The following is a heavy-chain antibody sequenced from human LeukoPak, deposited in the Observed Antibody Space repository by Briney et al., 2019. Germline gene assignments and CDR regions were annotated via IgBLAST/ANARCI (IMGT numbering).Heavy chain of an antibody. V-gene: IGHV3-7*01. D-gene: IGHD3-16*01. CDR2: IKHDGTEK. CDR1: GFNFRSAW. CDR3: ARESKLGD. J-gene: IGHJ4*02. Sequence: GGSLRLSCAASGFNFRSAWMSWDRHPKGQGLEWVANIKHDGTEKYYVDSVKGRFTISRDNAKNSLYLQINSLRAEDTAVYYCARESKLGDWGQGTLVTVSS.